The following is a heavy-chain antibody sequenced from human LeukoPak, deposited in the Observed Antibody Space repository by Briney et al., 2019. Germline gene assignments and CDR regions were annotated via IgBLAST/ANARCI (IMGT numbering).Heavy chain of an antibody. CDR1: GYSFTDSY. V-gene: IGHV1-2*02. J-gene: IGHJ6*02. CDR2: INPNSGGT. CDR3: ARERTTVVTLDYYYGMDV. D-gene: IGHD4-23*01. Sequence: GASVKVSCKASGYSFTDSYMHWVRQAPGQGLEWMGWINPNSGGTKYAQKFQGRLTMTRDTSISTANMELSRLRSDDTAVYYCARERTTVVTLDYYYGMDVWGQGTTVTVSS.